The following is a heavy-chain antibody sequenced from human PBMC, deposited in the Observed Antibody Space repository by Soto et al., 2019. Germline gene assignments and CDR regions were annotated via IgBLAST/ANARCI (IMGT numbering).Heavy chain of an antibody. V-gene: IGHV1-46*01. CDR3: ARRPIMFTFGGVIVSDAFEI. J-gene: IGHJ3*02. CDR2: INPSGGST. D-gene: IGHD3-16*02. Sequence: ASVKVSCKASGYTFTSYYMHWVRQAPGQGLEWMGIINPSGGSTSYAQKFQGRVTMTRDTSTSTVYMELSSLRSEDTAVYYCARRPIMFTFGGVIVSDAFEIWGQGTMVNVSS. CDR1: GYTFTSYY.